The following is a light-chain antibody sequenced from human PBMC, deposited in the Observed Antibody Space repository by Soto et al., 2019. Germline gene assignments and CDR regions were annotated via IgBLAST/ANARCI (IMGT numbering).Light chain of an antibody. V-gene: IGLV2-8*01. CDR3: SSYAGSNNFV. J-gene: IGLJ1*01. CDR1: SSDIGGYNY. Sequence: QSALTQPPSASGSPGQSVTISCTGTSSDIGGYNYVSWYQQHPGKAPKVMIYEVSKRPSGVPDRFSGSKSGNTASLTVPGLQAEDEADYYCSSYAGSNNFVFGTGTKLTVL. CDR2: EVS.